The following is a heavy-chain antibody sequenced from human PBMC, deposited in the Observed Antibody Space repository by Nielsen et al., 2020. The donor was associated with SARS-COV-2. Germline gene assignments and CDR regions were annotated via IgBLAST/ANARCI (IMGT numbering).Heavy chain of an antibody. D-gene: IGHD5-12*01. CDR2: IDPSDSST. V-gene: IGHV5-10-1*01. CDR3: ARQSGFSNVFFDY. CDR1: GYTFTSYG. Sequence: KVSCKASGYTFTSYGISWVRQMPGKGLEWMGRIDPSDSSTNYSPSFEGLVTFSADKSINTAYLQWTSLKASDTAIYYCARQSGFSNVFFDYWGQGTLVTVSS. J-gene: IGHJ4*02.